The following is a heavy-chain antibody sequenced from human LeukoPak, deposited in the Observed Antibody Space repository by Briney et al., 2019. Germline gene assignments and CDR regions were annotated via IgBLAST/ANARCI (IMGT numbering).Heavy chain of an antibody. CDR1: GGSISSHY. J-gene: IGHJ4*02. Sequence: SETLSLTCTVSGGSISSHYWSWIRQPPGKGLEWIGYIYYSGSTNYNPSIKSSVTISVDTSKTQFSLKLSSVTAADTAVYYCARAGGLTANFDYWGQGTLVTVSS. CDR2: IYYSGST. D-gene: IGHD3-16*01. CDR3: ARAGGLTANFDY. V-gene: IGHV4-59*11.